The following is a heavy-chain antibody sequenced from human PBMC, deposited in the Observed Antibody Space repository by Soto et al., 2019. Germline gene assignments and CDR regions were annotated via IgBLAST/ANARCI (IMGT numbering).Heavy chain of an antibody. J-gene: IGHJ6*03. CDR2: IYDSGST. CDR1: GGSISSGGYY. D-gene: IGHD1-1*01. CDR3: ARMVEPAPGYYYYMDV. Sequence: QVQLQESGPGLVKPSQTLSLTCTVSGGSISSGGYYWSWIRQHPGKGLEWIGYIYDSGSTYYNPFLKSRVTISVDTSKNQSALKLSSVTAADTAVYYCARMVEPAPGYYYYMDVWGKGTTVTVCS. V-gene: IGHV4-31*03.